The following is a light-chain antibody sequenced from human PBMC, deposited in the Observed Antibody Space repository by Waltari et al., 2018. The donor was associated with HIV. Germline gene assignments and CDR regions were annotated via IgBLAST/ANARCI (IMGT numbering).Light chain of an antibody. CDR1: RSNIGSNY. J-gene: IGLJ3*02. V-gene: IGLV1-47*01. CDR3: AAWDDSLSGWV. CDR2: KNN. Sequence: QSVLTQPPSASGTPGQRVTISCSGSRSNIGSNYVYWYQQLPGTAPKLLMYKNNQRPSGVPDRFSGSKSGTSASLDISGLRSEDETDYYCAAWDDSLSGWVFGGGTKLTVL.